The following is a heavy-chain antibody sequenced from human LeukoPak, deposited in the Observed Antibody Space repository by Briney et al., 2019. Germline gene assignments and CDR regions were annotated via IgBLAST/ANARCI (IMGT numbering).Heavy chain of an antibody. J-gene: IGHJ4*02. CDR3: ARATGWGILTGYYRTFDY. D-gene: IGHD3-9*01. CDR2: IYTTGST. V-gene: IGHV4-4*07. CDR1: GGSISDYY. Sequence: PSETLSLTCTVSGGSISDYYWSWIRQPAGKGLEWIGRIYTTGSTDYNPSLKSRVTMSVDTSKSQFSLKLSSVTAADTAVYYCARATGWGILTGYYRTFDYWGQGTLVTVSS.